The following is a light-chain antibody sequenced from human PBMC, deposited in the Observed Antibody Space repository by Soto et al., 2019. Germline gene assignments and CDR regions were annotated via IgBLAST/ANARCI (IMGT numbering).Light chain of an antibody. J-gene: IGLJ2*01. CDR3: SSFTRSSTLV. V-gene: IGLV2-18*02. CDR2: EVN. CDR1: TSDVSSDNR. Sequence: QSALTQPPSVSGCPGQSVAISCTGTTSDVSSDNRVSWYQHPPGTAPKLIIYEVNNRPSGVPDRFSGSKSGNTASLTISGLQAEDEADYYCSSFTRSSTLVFGGGTKLTVL.